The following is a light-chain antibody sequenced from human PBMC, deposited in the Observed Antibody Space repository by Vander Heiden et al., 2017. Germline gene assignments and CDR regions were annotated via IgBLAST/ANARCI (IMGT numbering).Light chain of an antibody. CDR3: HRVWRSQWT. V-gene: IGKV3-20*01. J-gene: IGKJ1*01. CDR2: AAS. Sequence: EIVLTQSPGTLSLSPGERATLSCRASQSVSSSYLAWYQQKPGQAPRLLIYAASSRATAIPDRFSGTGSGTDFTLTISRLEPEDSAVYYCHRVWRSQWTFGQGTKVEIK. CDR1: QSVSSSY.